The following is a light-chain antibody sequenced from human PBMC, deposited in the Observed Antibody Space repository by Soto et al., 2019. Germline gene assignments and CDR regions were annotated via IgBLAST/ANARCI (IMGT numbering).Light chain of an antibody. J-gene: IGKJ3*01. CDR1: QTINNN. Sequence: VMTQAPATLSVSPGERATLSCRASQTINNNVAWYQLKDGQVPRLVIYGASTRATDIPARFSGSGSGTEFTLTISRLEPEDFAVYYCQQYGSSPFTFGPGTKVDIK. V-gene: IGKV3-15*01. CDR2: GAS. CDR3: QQYGSSPFT.